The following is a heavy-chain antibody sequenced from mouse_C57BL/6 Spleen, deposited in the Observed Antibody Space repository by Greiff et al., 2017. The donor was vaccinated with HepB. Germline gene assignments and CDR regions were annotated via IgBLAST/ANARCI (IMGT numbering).Heavy chain of an antibody. Sequence: EVKLVESGGGLVQPGGSMKLSCVASGFTFSNYWMNWVRQSPEKGLEWVAQIRLKSDNYATHYAESVKGRFTISRDDSKSSVYLQMNNLRAEDTGIYYCTGPYYYGSSPWYFDVWGTGTTVTVSS. D-gene: IGHD1-1*01. V-gene: IGHV6-3*01. CDR2: IRLKSDNYAT. CDR3: TGPYYYGSSPWYFDV. J-gene: IGHJ1*03. CDR1: GFTFSNYW.